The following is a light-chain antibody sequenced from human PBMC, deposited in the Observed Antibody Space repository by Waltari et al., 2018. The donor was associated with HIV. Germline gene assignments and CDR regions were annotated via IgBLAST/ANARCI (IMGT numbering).Light chain of an antibody. V-gene: IGKV1-39*01. CDR2: TAS. CDR3: QQGDTTPLI. Sequence: DTQMTQSPSSLSASVRDRVTISCRASQNISHFLNWFQQKPGKAPKLLIYTASTLQKGVPSRFSGGGSGTDFTLTISCLQQEDFATYFCQQGDTTPLIFGGGTKVEI. J-gene: IGKJ4*01. CDR1: QNISHF.